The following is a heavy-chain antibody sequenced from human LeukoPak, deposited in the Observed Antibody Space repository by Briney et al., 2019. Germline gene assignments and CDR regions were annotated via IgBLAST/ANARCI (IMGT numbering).Heavy chain of an antibody. CDR3: AKDFRSSGWYSRNYYYYMDV. D-gene: IGHD6-19*01. CDR2: ISYDGSNK. CDR1: GFTFSSYG. J-gene: IGHJ6*03. V-gene: IGHV3-30*18. Sequence: GGSLRLSCAASGFTFSSYGMHWVRQAPGKGLEWVAVISYDGSNKYYADSVKGRFTISRDNSKNTLYLQINSLRAEDTAVYYCAKDFRSSGWYSRNYYYYMDVWGKGTTVTVSS.